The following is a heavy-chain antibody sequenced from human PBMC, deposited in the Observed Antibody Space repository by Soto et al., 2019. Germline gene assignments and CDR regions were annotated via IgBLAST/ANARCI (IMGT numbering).Heavy chain of an antibody. V-gene: IGHV1-18*04. CDR2: SSTNSGAT. D-gene: IGHD6-6*01. J-gene: IGHJ4*02. Sequence: ASVKVSCKASGYRFSTYGINWVRQAPGQGLQWTGWSSTNSGATNYAQKFQGRVTFTTDTSTSTAYMELRSLISDDTAVYFCARERYVASRHSHFDSWGQGTQVTVSS. CDR3: ARERYVASRHSHFDS. CDR1: GYRFSTYG.